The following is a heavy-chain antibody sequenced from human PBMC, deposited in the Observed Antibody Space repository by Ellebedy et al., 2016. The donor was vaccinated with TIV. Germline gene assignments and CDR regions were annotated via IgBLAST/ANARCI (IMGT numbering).Heavy chain of an antibody. Sequence: MPSETLSLTCTVSGGSISSYYWSWIQQPPGKGLEWIGYIYYCGSTNYNPSLKSRVTISVDTSKNQFSLKLSSVTAADTAVYYCARDVFSDYWGQGTLVTVSS. V-gene: IGHV4-59*01. J-gene: IGHJ4*02. CDR2: IYYCGST. D-gene: IGHD3-3*01. CDR3: ARDVFSDY. CDR1: GGSISSYY.